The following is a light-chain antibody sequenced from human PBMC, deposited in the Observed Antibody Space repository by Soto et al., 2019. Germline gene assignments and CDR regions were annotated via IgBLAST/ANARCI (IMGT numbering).Light chain of an antibody. CDR2: EGT. CDR1: SSDVGSYNL. J-gene: IGLJ2*01. V-gene: IGLV2-23*03. CDR3: CSYAGSSTFV. Sequence: QSALTRPASVSGSPGQSITISCTGTSSDVGSYNLVSWYQQHPGKAPKLMIYEGTKRPSGVSNRFSGSKSGTTASLTISGLQAEDEADYYCCSYAGSSTFVFGGGTKLTVL.